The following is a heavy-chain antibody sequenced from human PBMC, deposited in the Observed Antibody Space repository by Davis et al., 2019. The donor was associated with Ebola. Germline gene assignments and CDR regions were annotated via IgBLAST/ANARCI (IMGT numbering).Heavy chain of an antibody. Sequence: ASVKVSCKASGYTFPSSNINWVRQAAGQGLEWMGWMNPNNANTGYAQNFQGRLSMTRNTSISTAYMELSGLRSEDTAVYYCARNPATLAYIDYWGQGTLVTVSS. V-gene: IGHV1-8*01. CDR3: ARNPATLAYIDY. CDR2: MNPNNANT. CDR1: GYTFPSSN. J-gene: IGHJ4*02. D-gene: IGHD1-1*01.